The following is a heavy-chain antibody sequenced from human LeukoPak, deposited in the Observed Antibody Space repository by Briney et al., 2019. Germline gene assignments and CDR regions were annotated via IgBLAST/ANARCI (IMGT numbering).Heavy chain of an antibody. CDR2: INSDGSST. V-gene: IGHV3-74*01. D-gene: IGHD2-15*01. CDR1: GFTFSSYW. CDR3: AREVAQSPDVFDI. Sequence: PGGSLRLSCAASGFTFSSYWMHWVRQAPEKGLVWVSRINSDGSSTSYADSVKGRFTISRDNAKNTLYLQMNSLRAEDTAVYYCAREVAQSPDVFDIWGQGTMVTVSS. J-gene: IGHJ3*02.